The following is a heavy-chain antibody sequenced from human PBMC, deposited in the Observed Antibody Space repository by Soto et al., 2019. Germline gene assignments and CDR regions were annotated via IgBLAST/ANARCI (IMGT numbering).Heavy chain of an antibody. CDR2: IDPSDSYT. J-gene: IGHJ6*02. CDR3: ARPLKIGWFVYYYYGMDV. V-gene: IGHV5-10-1*01. CDR1: GYSFTSYW. Sequence: PGESLKISCKGSGYSFTSYWISWVRQMPGKGLEWMGRIDPSDSYTNYSPSFQGHVTISADKSISTAYLQWSSLKASDTAMYYCARPLKIGWFVYYYYGMDVWGQGTTGTVSS. D-gene: IGHD6-19*01.